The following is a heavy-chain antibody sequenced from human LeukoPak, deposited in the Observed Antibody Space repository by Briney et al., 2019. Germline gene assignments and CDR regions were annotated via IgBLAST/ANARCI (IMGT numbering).Heavy chain of an antibody. J-gene: IGHJ4*02. CDR2: IIPIFGTA. CDR1: GGTFSSYA. D-gene: IGHD3-22*01. CDR3: ARAKNKARVTIMDSSGYFHFDY. V-gene: IGHV1-69*05. Sequence: SVKVSCKASGGTFSSYAISWVRQAPGQGLEWMGGIIPIFGTANYAQKFQGRVTITTDESTSTAYMELSSPRSEDTAVYYCARAKNKARVTIMDSSGYFHFDYWGQGTLVTVSS.